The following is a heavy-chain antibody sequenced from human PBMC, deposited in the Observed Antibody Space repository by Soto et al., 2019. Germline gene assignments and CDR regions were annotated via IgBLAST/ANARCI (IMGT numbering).Heavy chain of an antibody. J-gene: IGHJ3*02. CDR2: IYYSGTT. CDR3: ARGRGGTYDAFDI. CDR1: SGSIGTYF. Sequence: QVQLRESGPGLVKPSETLSLTCTVSSGSIGTYFWSWIRQPPGKGLEWIGYIYYSGTTNYNPSLKRRVTIFLDTSKNQFSRRLSSVTAADTAVYYCARGRGGTYDAFDIWGQGTLVTVSS. V-gene: IGHV4-59*01. D-gene: IGHD1-26*01.